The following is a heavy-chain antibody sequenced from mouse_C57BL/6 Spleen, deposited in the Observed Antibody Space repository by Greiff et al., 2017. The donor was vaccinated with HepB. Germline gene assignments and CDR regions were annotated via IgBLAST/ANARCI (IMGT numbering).Heavy chain of an antibody. Sequence: VQLKESGPGLVKPSQSLSLTCSVTGYSITSGYYWNWIRQFPGNKLEWMGYISYDGSNNYNPSLKNRISITRDTSKNQFFLKLNSVTTEDTATYYCAREAGTGTFAYWGQGTLVTVSA. CDR3: AREAGTGTFAY. D-gene: IGHD4-1*01. CDR2: ISYDGSN. V-gene: IGHV3-6*01. J-gene: IGHJ3*01. CDR1: GYSITSGYY.